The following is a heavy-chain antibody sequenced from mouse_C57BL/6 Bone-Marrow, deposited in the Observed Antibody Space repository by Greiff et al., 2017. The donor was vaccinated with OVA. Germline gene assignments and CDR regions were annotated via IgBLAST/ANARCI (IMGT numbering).Heavy chain of an antibody. CDR2: INPYNGGT. CDR3: ARGSYDGYFDY. CDR1: GYTFTDYY. D-gene: IGHD2-3*01. J-gene: IGHJ2*01. V-gene: IGHV1-19*01. Sequence: SGPVLVKPGASVKMSCKASGYTFTDYYMNWVKQSHGKSLEWIGVINPYNGGTSYNQKFKGKATLTVDKSSSTAYMELNSLTSEDSAVYYCARGSYDGYFDYWGQGTTLTVSS.